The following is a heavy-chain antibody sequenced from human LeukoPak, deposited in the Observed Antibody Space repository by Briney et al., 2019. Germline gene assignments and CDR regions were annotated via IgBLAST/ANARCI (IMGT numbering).Heavy chain of an antibody. J-gene: IGHJ4*02. CDR3: ARGGPAAGTF. V-gene: IGHV3-23*01. D-gene: IGHD6-13*01. CDR2: ISGSGDST. CDR1: GFTFSSSG. Sequence: GGSLRLSCAASGFTFSSSGMSWVRQAPGKGLEWVSAISGSGDSTYYADFVKGRFTISRDNSKNTLYLQMNSLRAEDTAVYYCARGGPAAGTFWGQGTLVTVSS.